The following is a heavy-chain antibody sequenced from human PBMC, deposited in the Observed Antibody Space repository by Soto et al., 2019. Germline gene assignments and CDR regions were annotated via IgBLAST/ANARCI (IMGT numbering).Heavy chain of an antibody. V-gene: IGHV3-33*01. J-gene: IGHJ4*02. D-gene: IGHD1-1*01. CDR3: ARDSNGRDPSLVYFDY. Sequence: GGSLRLSCAASGFTFSSYGMHWVRQAPGKGLEWVAVIWYDGSNKYYADSVKGRFTISRDNSKNTLYLQMNSLRAEDTAVYYCARDSNGRDPSLVYFDYWGQGTLVTVSS. CDR2: IWYDGSNK. CDR1: GFTFSSYG.